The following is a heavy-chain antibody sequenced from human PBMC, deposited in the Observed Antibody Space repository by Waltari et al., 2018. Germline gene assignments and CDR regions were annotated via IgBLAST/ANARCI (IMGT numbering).Heavy chain of an antibody. CDR3: ARAGIAAAGTGWFDP. CDR2: IIRIFGTA. J-gene: IGHJ5*02. CDR1: GGTFSSYA. V-gene: IGHV1-69*01. Sequence: QVQLVQSGAVVTHPGSSGMVSCKASGGTFSSYAISWVRPAPGQGIERMGGIIRIFGTANYAQKFQGRVTITADESTSTAYMELSSLRSEDTAVYYCARAGIAAAGTGWFDPWGQGTLVTVSS. D-gene: IGHD6-13*01.